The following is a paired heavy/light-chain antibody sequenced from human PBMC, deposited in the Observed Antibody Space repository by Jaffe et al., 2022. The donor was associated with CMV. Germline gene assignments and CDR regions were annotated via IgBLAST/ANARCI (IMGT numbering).Heavy chain of an antibody. D-gene: IGHD3-16*02. V-gene: IGHV3-23*04. J-gene: IGHJ6*03. CDR3: AKVGRLGELSLFYYYYYMDV. Sequence: EVQLVESGGGLVQPGGSLRLSCAASGFTFSSYAMSWVRQAPGKGLEWVSAISGSGGSTYYADSVKGRFTISRDNSKNTLYLQMNSLRAEDTAVYYCAKVGRLGELSLFYYYYYMDVWGKGTTVTVSS. CDR1: GFTFSSYA. CDR2: ISGSGGST.
Light chain of an antibody. CDR1: NIGSKS. J-gene: IGLJ2*01. Sequence: SYVLTQPPSVSVAPGKTARITCGGNNIGSKSVHWYQQKPGQAPVLVIYYDSDRPSGIPERFSGSNSGNTATLTISRVEAGDEADYYCQVWDSSSDLHVVFGGGTKLTVL. V-gene: IGLV3-21*04. CDR2: YDS. CDR3: QVWDSSSDLHVV.